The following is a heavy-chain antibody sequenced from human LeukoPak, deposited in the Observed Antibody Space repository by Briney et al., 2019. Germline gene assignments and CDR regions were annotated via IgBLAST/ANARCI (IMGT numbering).Heavy chain of an antibody. CDR3: ARGIGVDY. D-gene: IGHD2/OR15-2a*01. CDR2: INSGGTT. Sequence: GGSLRLSCAASGFTVSSNYMAWVRQAPGKGLEWVSFINSGGTTYYADSVKGRFTISRDNSKNTPYLQMNSLRVEDTAVYYCARGIGVDYWGQGTLVTVSP. V-gene: IGHV3-66*01. J-gene: IGHJ4*02. CDR1: GFTVSSNY.